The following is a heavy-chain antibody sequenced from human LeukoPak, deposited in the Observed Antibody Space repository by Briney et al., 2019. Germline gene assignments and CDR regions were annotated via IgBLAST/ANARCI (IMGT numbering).Heavy chain of an antibody. CDR2: INPSSGSA. CDR1: GDTFASYY. Sequence: ASVKVSCKASGDTFASYYVHWVRQAPGQGLEWMGLINPSSGSASYAQKLQGRVTMTTDTSTSTAYMELRSLRSDDTAVYYCARVPRPYDILTYFDYWGQGTLVTVSS. V-gene: IGHV1-46*01. CDR3: ARVPRPYDILTYFDY. J-gene: IGHJ4*02. D-gene: IGHD3-9*01.